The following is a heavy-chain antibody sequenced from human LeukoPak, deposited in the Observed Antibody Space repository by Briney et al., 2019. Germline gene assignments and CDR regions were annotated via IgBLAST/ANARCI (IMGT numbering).Heavy chain of an antibody. CDR2: ISPYNGNT. J-gene: IGHJ4*02. V-gene: IGHV1-18*01. Sequence: ASVKVSCKASGYTFTSYGISWVRQAPGQGLEWMGWISPYNGNTKYAQKFQGRVTMTTDTSTSTAYMELSSLRSEDTAVYYCARDTYYYGSGSYYSRNLLGYWGQGTLVTVSS. CDR3: ARDTYYYGSGSYYSRNLLGY. D-gene: IGHD3-10*01. CDR1: GYTFTSYG.